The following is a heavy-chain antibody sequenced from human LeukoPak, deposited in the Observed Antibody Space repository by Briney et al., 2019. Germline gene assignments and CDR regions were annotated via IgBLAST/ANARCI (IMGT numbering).Heavy chain of an antibody. CDR2: INGDGSTT. D-gene: IGHD2-21*02. J-gene: IGHJ4*02. CDR3: ATVPRVVTACFDY. Sequence: GGSLRLSCAASGFTFSRSWMHWARQAPGKGLVWVSRINGDGSTTNYADSVKGRFTISRDNAKNTLYLQMNSLRAEDTAVYYCATVPRVVTACFDYWGQGTLVTVSS. CDR1: GFTFSRSW. V-gene: IGHV3-74*01.